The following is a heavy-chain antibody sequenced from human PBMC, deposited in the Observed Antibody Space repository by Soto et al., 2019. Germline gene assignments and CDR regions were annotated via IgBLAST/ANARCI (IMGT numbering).Heavy chain of an antibody. CDR3: ARGGYCSSTSCPRGGVDV. CDR1: GGSFSGYY. CDR2: INHSGST. D-gene: IGHD2-2*01. V-gene: IGHV4-34*01. J-gene: IGHJ6*02. Sequence: SETLSLTCAVYGGSFSGYYWSWIRQPPGKGLEWIGEINHSGSTNYNPSLKSRVTISVDTSKNQFSLKLSSVTAADTAVYYCARGGYCSSTSCPRGGVDVWAKGPRSPSP.